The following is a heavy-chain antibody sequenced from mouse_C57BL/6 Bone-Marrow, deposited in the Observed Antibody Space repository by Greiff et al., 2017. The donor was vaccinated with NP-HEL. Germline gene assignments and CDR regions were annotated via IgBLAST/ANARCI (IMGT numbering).Heavy chain of an antibody. CDR2: INPNNGGT. J-gene: IGHJ1*03. Sequence: VQLKESGPELVKPGASVKIPCKASGYTFTDYNMDWVKQSHGKSLEWIGEINPNNGGTIYNQKFKGKVTLTVDKSSSTAYMELRSLTSEDTAVYYCARDSIYPDVWGTGTTVTVSS. D-gene: IGHD1-3*01. CDR3: ARDSIYPDV. CDR1: GYTFTDYN. V-gene: IGHV1-18*01.